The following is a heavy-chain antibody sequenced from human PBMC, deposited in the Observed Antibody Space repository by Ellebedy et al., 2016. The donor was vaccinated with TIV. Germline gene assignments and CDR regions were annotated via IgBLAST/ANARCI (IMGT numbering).Heavy chain of an antibody. D-gene: IGHD3-16*01. CDR3: ARGGGLRAFDV. V-gene: IGHV4-59*10. CDR2: IFITGST. CDR1: GGSFSSSH. J-gene: IGHJ3*01. Sequence: SETLSLXXAVYGGSFSSSHWSWIRQPAGKGLEWLGRIFITGSTNYNPSLKSRVTLSVDTSRNQFSLKLTSVTAADTADYYCARGGGLRAFDVWGQGTVVTVSS.